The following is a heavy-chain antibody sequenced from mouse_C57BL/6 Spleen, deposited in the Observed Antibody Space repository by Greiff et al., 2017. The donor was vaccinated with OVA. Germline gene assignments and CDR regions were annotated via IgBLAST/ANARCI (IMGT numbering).Heavy chain of an antibody. Sequence: QVQLQQPGTELVKPGASVKLSCKASGYTFTRYWMHWVKPRPGHGLEWIGNINPSNGGTNSNEKFKSKATLTVDKSSSTAYMQLSSLTSEDSAVYYCARNYDYFDYWGQGTTLTVSS. J-gene: IGHJ2*01. V-gene: IGHV1-53*01. CDR2: INPSNGGT. CDR3: ARNYDYFDY. CDR1: GYTFTRYW. D-gene: IGHD1-1*02.